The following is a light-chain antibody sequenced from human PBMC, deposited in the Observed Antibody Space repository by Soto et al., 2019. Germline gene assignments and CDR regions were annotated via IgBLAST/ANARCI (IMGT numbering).Light chain of an antibody. J-gene: IGKJ3*01. V-gene: IGKV3-20*01. CDR3: QYYSAYPDT. CDR2: GAS. Sequence: EIVLTQSPVTLPLSPGEGATLSCRASQSVSSSSLAWYQQKPGQAPRLLIYGASTRATAIPARFSGSGSGTEFTLTISSLQPDDFATYYCQYYSAYPDTFGPGTKVDIK. CDR1: QSVSSSS.